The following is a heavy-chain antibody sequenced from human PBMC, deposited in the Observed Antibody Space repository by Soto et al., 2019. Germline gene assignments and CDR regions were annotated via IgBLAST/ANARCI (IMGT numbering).Heavy chain of an antibody. J-gene: IGHJ6*02. V-gene: IGHV4-34*01. CDR3: ARYGVLVRGYSRYYYGMDV. CDR1: GGSFSGYY. Sequence: SETLSLTCAVYGGSFSGYYWSWIRQPPGKGLEWIGEINHSGSTNYNPSLKSRVTISVDTSKNQFSLKLSSVTAADTAVYYCARYGVLVRGYSRYYYGMDVWGQGTTVTVSS. CDR2: INHSGST. D-gene: IGHD3-10*01.